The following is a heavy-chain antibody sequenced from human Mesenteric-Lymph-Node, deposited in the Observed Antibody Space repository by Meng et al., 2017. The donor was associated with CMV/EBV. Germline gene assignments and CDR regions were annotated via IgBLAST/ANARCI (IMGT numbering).Heavy chain of an antibody. CDR2: ISSRNTI. J-gene: IGHJ4*02. Sequence: GESLKISCEASGFTFSNYEMNWVRQAPGKGLEWVSYISSRNTIYYADSVNGRFTISRDNAKNSLYLQMNSLRAEDTAVYYCARAKCSGGSCYWSFDYWGQGTLVTVSS. CDR1: GFTFSNYE. CDR3: ARAKCSGGSCYWSFDY. V-gene: IGHV3-69-1*01. D-gene: IGHD2-15*01.